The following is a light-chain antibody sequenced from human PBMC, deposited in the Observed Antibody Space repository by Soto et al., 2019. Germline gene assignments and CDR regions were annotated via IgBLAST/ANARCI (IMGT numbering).Light chain of an antibody. Sequence: DIQMTQSPSTLSGSVGDRVTITCRASQTISSWLAWYQQKPGKAPKLLIYKASTLKSGVPSRFSGSGSGTEFTLTISSLQPEDFATYYCQQSYSTPPTFGQGTKVEIK. CDR3: QQSYSTPPT. CDR2: KAS. CDR1: QTISSW. V-gene: IGKV1-5*03. J-gene: IGKJ1*01.